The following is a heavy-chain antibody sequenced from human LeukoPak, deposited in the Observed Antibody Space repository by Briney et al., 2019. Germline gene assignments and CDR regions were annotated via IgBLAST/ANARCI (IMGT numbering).Heavy chain of an antibody. CDR1: GGSISGYY. CDR3: ARRLGAAAGTRRLDY. J-gene: IGHJ4*02. Sequence: SSETLSLTCTVSGGSISGYYWSWIRQPPGKGLEWIGEINHSGSTNYNPSLKSRVTISVDTSKNQFSLKLSPVTAADTAVYYCARRLGAAAGTRRLDYWGQGTLVTVSS. CDR2: INHSGST. D-gene: IGHD6-13*01. V-gene: IGHV4-34*01.